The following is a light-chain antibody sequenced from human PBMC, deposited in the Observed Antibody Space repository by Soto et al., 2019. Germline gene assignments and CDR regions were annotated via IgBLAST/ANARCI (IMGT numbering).Light chain of an antibody. J-gene: IGLJ2*01. CDR1: TSNIGSNS. CDR3: AAWDDSLSGPP. Sequence: QSVLTQPPSASGTPGQRVTISCSGGTSNIGSNSVYWYQQLPGRAPKLLIYTNDERPSGVPDRFSGSKSGTSGSLAISGLRPEDEADYYCAAWDDSLSGPPFGAGTKVTVL. V-gene: IGLV1-47*02. CDR2: TND.